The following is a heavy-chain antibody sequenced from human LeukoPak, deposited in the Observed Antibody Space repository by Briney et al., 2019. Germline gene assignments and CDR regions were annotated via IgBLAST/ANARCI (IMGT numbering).Heavy chain of an antibody. V-gene: IGHV3-11*01. Sequence: PGGSLRLSCAASGFTFSDYNMRWIRQAPGKGLEWVSSISRSGSTKYYADSVKGRFTISRDNAKNSLFLQMNSLRAEDTAVYYCARDKIVGATYFDYWGQGTLVTVSS. CDR3: ARDKIVGATYFDY. J-gene: IGHJ4*02. CDR1: GFTFSDYN. D-gene: IGHD1-26*01. CDR2: ISRSGSTK.